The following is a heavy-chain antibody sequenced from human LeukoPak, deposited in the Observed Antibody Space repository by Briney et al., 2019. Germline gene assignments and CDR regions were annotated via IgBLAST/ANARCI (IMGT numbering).Heavy chain of an antibody. CDR3: ARVAVRVSTYSSSWYYFDY. CDR1: GYTFTGYY. D-gene: IGHD6-13*01. CDR2: ISAYNGNT. Sequence: ASVKVSCKASGYTFTGYYMHWVRQAPGQGLEWMGWISAYNGNTNYAQKLQGRVTMTTDTSTSTAYMELRSLRSDDTAVYYCARVAVRVSTYSSSWYYFDYWGQGTLVTVSS. V-gene: IGHV1-18*04. J-gene: IGHJ4*02.